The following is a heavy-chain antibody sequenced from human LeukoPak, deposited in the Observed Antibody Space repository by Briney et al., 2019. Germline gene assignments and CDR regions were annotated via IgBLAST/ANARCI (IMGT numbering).Heavy chain of an antibody. CDR3: ARVSSDSSGYYPYYLDY. Sequence: ASVKVSCKASGGTFSSYAISWVRQAPGQGLEWMGRIIPIFGIANYAQKFQGRVTITADKSTSTAYMELSSLRSEDTAVYYCARVSSDSSGYYPYYLDYWGQGTLVTVSS. D-gene: IGHD3-22*01. CDR2: IIPIFGIA. CDR1: GGTFSSYA. J-gene: IGHJ4*02. V-gene: IGHV1-69*04.